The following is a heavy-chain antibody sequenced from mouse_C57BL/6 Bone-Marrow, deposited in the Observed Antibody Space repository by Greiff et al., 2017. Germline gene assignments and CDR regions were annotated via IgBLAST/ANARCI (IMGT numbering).Heavy chain of an antibody. CDR1: GFTFSSYG. CDR3: GRPWVGAY. CDR2: ISSGGSYT. D-gene: IGHD1-1*01. J-gene: IGHJ3*01. Sequence: EVQLVESGGDLVKPGGSLKLSCAASGFTFSSYGMSWVRQTPDKRLEWVATISSGGSYTYYPDSVKGRFTISRDNAKNTLYLQMSSLKSEDAAMYYCGRPWVGAYWGQGTLVTVSA. V-gene: IGHV5-6*01.